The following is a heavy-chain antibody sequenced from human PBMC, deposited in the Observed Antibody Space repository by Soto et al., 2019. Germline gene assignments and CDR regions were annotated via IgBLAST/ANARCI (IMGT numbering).Heavy chain of an antibody. V-gene: IGHV3-23*01. CDR3: AKIHYYDSSGYYPIRDYYYYGMDV. J-gene: IGHJ6*02. CDR2: ISGSGGST. Sequence: GGSLRLSCAASGFTFSSYAMSWVRQAPGKGLEWVSAISGSGGSTYYADSVKGRFTISRDNSKNTLYLQMNSLRAEDTAVYYCAKIHYYDSSGYYPIRDYYYYGMDVWGQGTTVTVSS. CDR1: GFTFSSYA. D-gene: IGHD3-22*01.